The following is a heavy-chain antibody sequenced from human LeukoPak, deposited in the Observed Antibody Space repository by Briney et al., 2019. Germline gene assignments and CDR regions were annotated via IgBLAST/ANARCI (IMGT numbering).Heavy chain of an antibody. CDR1: GGSFSGYY. V-gene: IGHV4-34*01. J-gene: IGHJ4*02. CDR3: ASSMGPGYYFDY. Sequence: PSETLSLTCAVYGGSFSGYYWSWIRQPPGNGLEWIGEINHSGSTNYNPSLKSRVTISVDTSKNQFSLKLSSVTAADTAVYYCASSMGPGYYFDYWGQGTLVTVSS. D-gene: IGHD2/OR15-2a*01. CDR2: INHSGST.